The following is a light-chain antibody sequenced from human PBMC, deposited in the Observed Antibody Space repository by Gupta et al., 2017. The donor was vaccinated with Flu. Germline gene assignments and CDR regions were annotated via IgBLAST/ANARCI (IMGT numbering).Light chain of an antibody. CDR3: QTWGTGRV. Sequence: SVKLTCTLSSGHSSYAIAWHQQKPEKGPRYLRNLNSDGSHSKGDGIPDRLSGSSSAAERYLTISSLQSEDEADYYCQTWGTGRVFGGGTKLTVL. CDR2: LNSDGSH. CDR1: SGHSSYA. J-gene: IGLJ3*02. V-gene: IGLV4-69*01.